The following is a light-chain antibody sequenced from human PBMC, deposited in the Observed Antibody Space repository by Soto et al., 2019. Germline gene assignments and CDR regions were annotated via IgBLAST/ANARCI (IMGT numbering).Light chain of an antibody. V-gene: IGKV3-15*01. CDR1: QSVSSN. CDR3: QQYDRWPPNYT. J-gene: IGKJ2*01. Sequence: EIVMTQSPATLSVSPGERVTLSCRASQSVSSNLVWYQQKPGQAPRLLIYRASIRATGIPARFSGSGSGTEFTLTISSLQSEDFVVYYCQQYDRWPPNYTFGQGTKV. CDR2: RAS.